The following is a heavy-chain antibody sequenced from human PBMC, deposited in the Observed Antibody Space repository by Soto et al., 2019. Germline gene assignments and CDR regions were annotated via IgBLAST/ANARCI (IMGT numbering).Heavy chain of an antibody. D-gene: IGHD3-22*01. CDR2: IKPDESEK. CDR3: ARATGYYHTSGSDS. J-gene: IGHJ4*02. V-gene: IGHV3-7*01. Sequence: GGSLRLSCTASGFTFSDSWMTWVRQAPGKGLEWVARIKPDESEKKYADSVKGRFTISRDNSKNTLYLQMNSLRAEDTAVYYCARATGYYHTSGSDSWGQGTLVTVSS. CDR1: GFTFSDSW.